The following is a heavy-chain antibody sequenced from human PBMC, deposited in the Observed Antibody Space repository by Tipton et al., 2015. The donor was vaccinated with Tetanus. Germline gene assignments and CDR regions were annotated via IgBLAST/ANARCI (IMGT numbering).Heavy chain of an antibody. D-gene: IGHD6-19*01. J-gene: IGHJ4*02. CDR3: ARAPFDFSDYFDL. CDR1: GFTVTSTY. CDR2: IYSGSTT. Sequence: QLVQSGRGLIQPGGSLRLSCAASGFTVTSTYMAWVRQTPGKGLEWVSSIYSGSTTYYRDSVRGRFTISRDSSKNSFHLQLNNLRDEDTAIYFCARAPFDFSDYFDLWGQGTPVTVSS. V-gene: IGHV3-53*01.